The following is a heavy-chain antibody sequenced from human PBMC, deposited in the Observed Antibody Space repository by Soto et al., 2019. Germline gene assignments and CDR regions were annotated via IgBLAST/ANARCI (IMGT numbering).Heavy chain of an antibody. D-gene: IGHD3-22*01. CDR2: ISSSSSTI. J-gene: IGHJ4*02. CDR3: ARGLGYDSSGYYFN. V-gene: IGHV3-48*01. Sequence: GGSLRLSCAASGFTFSSYSMNWVRQAPGKGLEWVSYISSSSSTIYYADSVKGRFTISRDNAKNSLYLQMNSLRAEDTAVYYCARGLGYDSSGYYFNWGQGTLVTVSS. CDR1: GFTFSSYS.